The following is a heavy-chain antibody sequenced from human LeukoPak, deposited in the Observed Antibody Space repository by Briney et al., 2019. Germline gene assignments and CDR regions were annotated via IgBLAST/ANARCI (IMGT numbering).Heavy chain of an antibody. Sequence: SETLSLTCAVYGGSFSGYYWSWIRQPPGKGLEWIGEINHSGSTNYNPSLKSRVTISVDTSKNQFSLKLSSVTAADTAVYYCARPADGYNFHPFDYWGQGTLVTVSS. V-gene: IGHV4-34*01. CDR3: ARPADGYNFHPFDY. J-gene: IGHJ4*02. D-gene: IGHD5-24*01. CDR1: GGSFSGYY. CDR2: INHSGST.